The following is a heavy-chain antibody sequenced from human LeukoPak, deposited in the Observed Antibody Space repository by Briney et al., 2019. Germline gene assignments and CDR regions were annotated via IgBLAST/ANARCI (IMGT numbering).Heavy chain of an antibody. D-gene: IGHD1-1*01. CDR2: IYYSGST. CDR3: ASGDNDPLFDY. V-gene: IGHV4-31*03. J-gene: IGHJ4*02. Sequence: SETLSLTCTVSGGSISSGGYYWSWVRQHPGKGLEWIGSIYYSGSTNYNPSLQGRVTISLDTSRNQFSLKLSSVTAADTAVYYCASGDNDPLFDYWGQGTLVTVSS. CDR1: GGSISSGGYY.